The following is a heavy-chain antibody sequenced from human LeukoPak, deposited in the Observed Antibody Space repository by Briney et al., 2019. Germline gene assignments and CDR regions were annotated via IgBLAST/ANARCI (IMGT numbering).Heavy chain of an antibody. CDR1: GGSISSGDYY. J-gene: IGHJ4*02. D-gene: IGHD1-26*01. CDR3: ARESPEEWELLHY. Sequence: PSETLSLTCTVSGGSISSGDYYWSWIRQPPGKGLEWIGYIYYSGSTYYNPSLKSRVTISVDTSKNQFSLKLSSVTAADTAVYYCARESPEEWELLHYWGQGTLVTVSS. V-gene: IGHV4-30-4*01. CDR2: IYYSGST.